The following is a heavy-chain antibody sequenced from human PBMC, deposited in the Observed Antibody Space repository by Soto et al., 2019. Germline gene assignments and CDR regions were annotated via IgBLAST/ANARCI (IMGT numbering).Heavy chain of an antibody. Sequence: QVQLVDSGGGVVQPGGSLRLSCAASGFTFSSYAMYWVRQAPGKGLEWMAFISHDGNNTYYADSVKVRFSISRDNSKNTLYLQMNSLRTEDTAMFYCASPRYYYDSTTYSDGQPADYWGLGTLVTVSS. CDR3: ASPRYYYDSTTYSDGQPADY. V-gene: IGHV3-30-3*01. CDR1: GFTFSSYA. J-gene: IGHJ4*02. D-gene: IGHD3-22*01. CDR2: ISHDGNNT.